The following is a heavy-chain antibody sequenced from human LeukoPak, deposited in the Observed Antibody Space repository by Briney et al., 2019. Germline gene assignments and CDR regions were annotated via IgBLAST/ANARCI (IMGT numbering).Heavy chain of an antibody. CDR1: GYSISSGYY. V-gene: IGHV4-38-2*01. CDR3: ARVATTTNPPQRPFDY. D-gene: IGHD5-12*01. Sequence: SETLSLTCAVSGYSISSGYYWGWIRQPPGKGLEWTGSTYYSGSTYYNPSLKRRVTISVDTSKNQFSLKLSSVTAADTAVYYCARVATTTNPPQRPFDYWGQGTLVTVSS. CDR2: TYYSGST. J-gene: IGHJ4*02.